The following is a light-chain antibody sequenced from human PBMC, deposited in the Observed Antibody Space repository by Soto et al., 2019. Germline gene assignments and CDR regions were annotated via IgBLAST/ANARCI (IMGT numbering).Light chain of an antibody. Sequence: ETVMTQSPATLSVSPGERDTLSCRASQRIYTNLAWYQHKPGQAPRLLIYGASTRATGVPVRFSGSGSGTEFTLTISSLQSEDFAVYYCQQYNFWPPLTFGGGTKVEIK. V-gene: IGKV3-15*01. J-gene: IGKJ4*01. CDR1: QRIYTN. CDR3: QQYNFWPPLT. CDR2: GAS.